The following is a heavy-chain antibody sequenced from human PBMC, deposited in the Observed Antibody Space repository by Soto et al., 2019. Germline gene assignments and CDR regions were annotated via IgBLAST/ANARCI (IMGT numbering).Heavy chain of an antibody. V-gene: IGHV1-18*01. CDR2: ISGYNGDT. J-gene: IGHJ6*02. Sequence: ASVKVSCKASGGTFSSYAIIWVRQAPGQGLEWMGWISGYNGDTNYAQKFQDRVSMTIDTSTGTAYMELRSLTSDDTAIYYCAKNGQPPYYYYGLDVWGQGTKVTVSS. D-gene: IGHD2-8*01. CDR1: GGTFSSYA. CDR3: AKNGQPPYYYYGLDV.